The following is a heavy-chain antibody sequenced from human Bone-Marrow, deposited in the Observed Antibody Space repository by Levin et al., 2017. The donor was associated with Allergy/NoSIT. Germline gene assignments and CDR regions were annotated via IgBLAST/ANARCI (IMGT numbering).Heavy chain of an antibody. J-gene: IGHJ6*02. D-gene: IGHD5/OR15-5a*01. CDR3: ARDRIIVSGGNDYYYGMDV. CDR1: GGSVSSGTYY. Sequence: SETLSLTCSVSGGSVSSGTYYWSWIRRPPGKGLEWIGYISYRGVTKYNPSLKSRVTISVDTSKNDFSLKVTSVTAADTAVYYCARDRIIVSGGNDYYYGMDVWGQGTTVIVSS. V-gene: IGHV4-61*03. CDR2: ISYRGVT.